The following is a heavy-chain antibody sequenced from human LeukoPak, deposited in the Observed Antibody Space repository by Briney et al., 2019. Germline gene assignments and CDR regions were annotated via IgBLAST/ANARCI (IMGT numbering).Heavy chain of an antibody. CDR2: ISGDGDTT. Sequence: GGSLRLSCAASGFTFSSYAMSWVRQAPGKGLEWVSVISGDGDTTYYADSVKGRFTISRDNSKNTLYLQMNSLRAEDTAVYYCAKDRPGPYESSSPFDLWGRGTLVTVSS. V-gene: IGHV3-23*01. CDR1: GFTFSSYA. CDR3: AKDRPGPYESSSPFDL. D-gene: IGHD3-22*01. J-gene: IGHJ2*01.